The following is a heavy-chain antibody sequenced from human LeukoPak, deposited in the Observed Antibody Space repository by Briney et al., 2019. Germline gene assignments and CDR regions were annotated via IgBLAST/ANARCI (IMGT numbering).Heavy chain of an antibody. Sequence: GGSLRLSCAASGFTFDDYTMHWVRQAPGKGLEWVSLITWDGDNTYYADSVKGRFIISRDNAKNSLYLQMNSLRAEDTALYYCAKDSGSSGYPEDFDYWGQGTLVTVSS. J-gene: IGHJ4*02. CDR1: GFTFDDYT. V-gene: IGHV3-43*01. CDR2: ITWDGDNT. D-gene: IGHD3-22*01. CDR3: AKDSGSSGYPEDFDY.